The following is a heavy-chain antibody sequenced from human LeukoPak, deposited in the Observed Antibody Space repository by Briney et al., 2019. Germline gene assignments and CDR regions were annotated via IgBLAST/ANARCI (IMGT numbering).Heavy chain of an antibody. D-gene: IGHD4-23*01. V-gene: IGHV4-31*03. J-gene: IGHJ2*01. CDR2: IYYSGST. Sequence: SETLSLTCTVSGGSISSGGYYWSWIRQHPGKGLEWIGYIYYSGSTYYNPSLKSRVTISVDTSKNQFSLKLSSVNAAGTAVYYCARDRYTVVSWYFDLWGRGTLVTVSS. CDR1: GGSISSGGYY. CDR3: ARDRYTVVSWYFDL.